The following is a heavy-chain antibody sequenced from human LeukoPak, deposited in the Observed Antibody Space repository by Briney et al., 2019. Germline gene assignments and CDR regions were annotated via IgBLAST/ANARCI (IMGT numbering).Heavy chain of an antibody. CDR2: IYYSGST. Sequence: SQTLSLTCTVSGGSISSGGYYWSWIRQHPGKGLEWIGYIYYSGSTYYNPSLKSRVTISVDTSKNQFSLKLSSVTAADTAVYYCARSNPPYDILTGYYLNYWGQGTLVTVSS. CDR1: GGSISSGGYY. V-gene: IGHV4-31*03. CDR3: ARSNPPYDILTGYYLNY. D-gene: IGHD3-9*01. J-gene: IGHJ4*02.